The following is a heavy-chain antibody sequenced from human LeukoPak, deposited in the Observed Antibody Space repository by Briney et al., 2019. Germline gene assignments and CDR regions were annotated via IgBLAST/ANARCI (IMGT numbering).Heavy chain of an antibody. CDR1: GLTFSSYA. CDR2: ISDSGSST. CDR3: AKGVSGYGSGRPFDY. Sequence: PGGSLRFSCAASGLTFSSYAMIWVRQAPGKGLEWVSLISDSGSSTYYPDSVKGRFTISRDNSKNTVYLQMNSLRAEDTAVYYCAKGVSGYGSGRPFDYWGQGTLVTVSS. V-gene: IGHV3-23*01. D-gene: IGHD3-10*01. J-gene: IGHJ4*02.